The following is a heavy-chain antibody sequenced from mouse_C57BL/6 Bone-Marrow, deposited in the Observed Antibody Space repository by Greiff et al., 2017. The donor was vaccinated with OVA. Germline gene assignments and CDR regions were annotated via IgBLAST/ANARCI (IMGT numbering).Heavy chain of an antibody. J-gene: IGHJ3*01. V-gene: IGHV2-3*01. CDR2: IWGDGST. CDR1: GFSLTSYG. CDR3: AKTPIYYYGSSPACFAY. D-gene: IGHD1-1*01. Sequence: VQGVESGPGLVAPSQSLSITCTVSGFSLTSYGVSWVRQPPGKGLEWLGVIWGDGSTNYHSALISRLSISKDNSKSQVFLKLNSLQTDDTATYYCAKTPIYYYGSSPACFAYWGQGTLVTVSA.